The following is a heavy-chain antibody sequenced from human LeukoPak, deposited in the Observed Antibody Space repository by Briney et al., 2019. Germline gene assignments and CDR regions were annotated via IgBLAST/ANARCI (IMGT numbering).Heavy chain of an antibody. J-gene: IGHJ5*02. CDR3: ARRLVGYSSSWYPPFFDP. Sequence: SSETLSLTCAVYGGSFSGYYWSWIRQPPGKGLEWIGEINHSGSTNYNPSLKSRVTISVDTSENQFSLKLSSVTAADTAVYYCARRLVGYSSSWYPPFFDPWGQGTLVTVSS. CDR1: GGSFSGYY. V-gene: IGHV4-34*01. D-gene: IGHD6-13*01. CDR2: INHSGST.